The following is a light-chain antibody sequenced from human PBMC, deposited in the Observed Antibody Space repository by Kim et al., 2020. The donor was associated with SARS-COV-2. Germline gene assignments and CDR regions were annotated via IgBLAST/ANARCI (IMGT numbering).Light chain of an antibody. V-gene: IGLV3-19*01. J-gene: IGLJ2*01. CDR2: GKN. CDR1: SLRSYD. Sequence: SSELTQDPAVSVALGPTVRTTCQGDSLRSYDATWYQQKPGQAPILVIYGKNNRPSGNPDRFSGTRPGNTASLTLPGTQAGDEADYYFKPWPSNNTVLFGG. CDR3: KPWPSNNTVL.